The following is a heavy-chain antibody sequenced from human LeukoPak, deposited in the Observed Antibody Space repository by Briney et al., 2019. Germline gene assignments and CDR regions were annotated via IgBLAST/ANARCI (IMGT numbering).Heavy chain of an antibody. J-gene: IGHJ5*02. D-gene: IGHD3-10*01. CDR3: ARGGYYGSGNDFRFDP. Sequence: SETLSLTCTVSGGSISSYYWSWIPQPPGKGLEWIGYIYYSGSTNYKPSLKSRVTISVDTSKNQFSLKLSSVTAADTAVYYCARGGYYGSGNDFRFDPWGQGTLVTVSS. CDR2: IYYSGST. V-gene: IGHV4-59*01. CDR1: GGSISSYY.